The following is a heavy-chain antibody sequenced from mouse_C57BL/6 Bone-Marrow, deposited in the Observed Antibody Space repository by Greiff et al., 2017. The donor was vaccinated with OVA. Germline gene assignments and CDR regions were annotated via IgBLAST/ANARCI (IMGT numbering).Heavy chain of an antibody. D-gene: IGHD1-1*01. CDR1: GYTFTDYY. Sequence: EVQLQQSGPELVKPGASVKISCKASGYTFTDYYMNWVKQSHGKSLEWIGDINPNNGGTSYNQKFTGKATLTVDKSSSTAYMELRSLTSEDSAVYYCARLVLITTVVDWGQGTTLTVSS. J-gene: IGHJ2*01. CDR3: ARLVLITTVVD. V-gene: IGHV1-26*01. CDR2: INPNNGGT.